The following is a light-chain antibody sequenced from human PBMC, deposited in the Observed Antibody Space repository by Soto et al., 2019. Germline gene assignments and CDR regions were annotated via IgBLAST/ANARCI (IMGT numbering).Light chain of an antibody. Sequence: EILLTQSPGTLSLSPGERATLSCRASQSLTSNYLAWYQQRPGQAPRLLIYVASHRATGIPDRFSGSGSGTDFTLTISRLEPEDFAVYYCQQCDRSPYTFGQGTKLQIK. CDR2: VAS. V-gene: IGKV3-20*01. J-gene: IGKJ2*01. CDR1: QSLTSNY. CDR3: QQCDRSPYT.